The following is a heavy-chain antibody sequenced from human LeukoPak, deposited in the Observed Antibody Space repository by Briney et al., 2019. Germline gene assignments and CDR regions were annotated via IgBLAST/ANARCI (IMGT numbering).Heavy chain of an antibody. CDR1: GLSFSNYD. J-gene: IGHJ4*02. D-gene: IGHD6-19*01. Sequence: GGSLRLSCAASGLSFSNYDMHWVRQAPGKGLEWVALISNDGSNNDYADSVRGRFNISRDNSKNTLYLEVNSLRVEDTGVYYCAKEQWLINSFDNWGQGTLVTVSS. CDR2: ISNDGSNN. CDR3: AKEQWLINSFDN. V-gene: IGHV3-30*18.